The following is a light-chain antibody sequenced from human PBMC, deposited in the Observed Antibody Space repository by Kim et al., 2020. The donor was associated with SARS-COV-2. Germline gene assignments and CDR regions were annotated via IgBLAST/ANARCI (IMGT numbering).Light chain of an antibody. CDR2: DAS. CDR3: QQRSNYPLT. J-gene: IGKJ4*01. CDR1: QSVSSY. V-gene: IGKV3-11*01. Sequence: LPPGERAPLSCRASQSVSSYLTWYQQKPGQAPRLLIYDASTRATGIPARFSGSGSGTDFTLSISSLEPEDFAVYYCQQRSNYPLTFGGGTKVDIK.